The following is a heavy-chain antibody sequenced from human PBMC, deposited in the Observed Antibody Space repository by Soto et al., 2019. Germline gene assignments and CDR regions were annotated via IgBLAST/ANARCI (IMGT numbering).Heavy chain of an antibody. CDR1: GFSFNFFA. V-gene: IGHV3-23*01. CDR2: ISGSGDGT. CDR3: ANAATYEYIWGSIRHFFGN. Sequence: PGGSLRLSCAASGFSFNFFAMSWVRQAPGKGLEWVSGISGSGDGTHYVDSVKGRFTISRDNVKNTLYLQMKSLRAEDTALYYGANAATYEYIWGSIRHFFGNRGQGALVTVPS. J-gene: IGHJ1*01. D-gene: IGHD3-16*01.